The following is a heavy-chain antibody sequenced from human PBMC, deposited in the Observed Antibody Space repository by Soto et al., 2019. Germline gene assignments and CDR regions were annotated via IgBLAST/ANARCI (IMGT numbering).Heavy chain of an antibody. D-gene: IGHD1-7*01. Sequence: ASVKVSCKVSGYTLTELSMHWVRQAPGKGLECMGGFDPEDGETIYAQKFQGRVTMTEDTSTDTAYMELSSLRSEDTAVYYCATGGAAGTMIDYWGQGTLVTVSS. J-gene: IGHJ4*02. CDR1: GYTLTELS. CDR3: ATGGAAGTMIDY. V-gene: IGHV1-24*01. CDR2: FDPEDGET.